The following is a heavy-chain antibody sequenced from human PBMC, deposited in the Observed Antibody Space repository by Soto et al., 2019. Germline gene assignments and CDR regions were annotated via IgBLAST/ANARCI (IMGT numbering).Heavy chain of an antibody. J-gene: IGHJ6*02. CDR3: ARSSSVVGHYYYYGMDV. D-gene: IGHD6-19*01. Sequence: GGSLRLSCVGSGGTFISNWMTWVRQAPGKGLEWVANIRQDGSEINYVDSVKGRFTISRDNSKNTLYLQMNSLRVEDTAVYYCARSSSVVGHYYYYGMDVWGQGTTVTVSS. CDR2: IRQDGSEI. V-gene: IGHV3-7*05. CDR1: GGTFISNW.